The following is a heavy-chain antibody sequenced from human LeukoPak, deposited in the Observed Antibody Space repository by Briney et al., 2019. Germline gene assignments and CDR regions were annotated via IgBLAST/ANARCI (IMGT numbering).Heavy chain of an antibody. Sequence: GGSLRLSCAASGFTFSSYAMHWVRQAPGKGLEWVAVISYDGSNKYYADSVKGRFTISRDNSKNTLYLQMNSLRSDDTAVYYCARGDSRSPRNAFDIWGQGTMVTVSS. D-gene: IGHD6-13*01. CDR2: ISYDGSNK. CDR1: GFTFSSYA. CDR3: ARGDSRSPRNAFDI. J-gene: IGHJ3*02. V-gene: IGHV3-30*04.